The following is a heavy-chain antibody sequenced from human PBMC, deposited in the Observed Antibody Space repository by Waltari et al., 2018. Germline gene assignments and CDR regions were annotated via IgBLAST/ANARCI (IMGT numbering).Heavy chain of an antibody. J-gene: IGHJ6*03. CDR1: GYSISSVSY. Sequence: QVQLQESGPGLVKPSETLSLTCAVSGYSISSVSYWGWIRQPPGKGLEWIGNIYHSGSNNYNPSLKSRVTMSVDTSKNQFSLKLSSVTAADTAVYYCARRAAITAAGPTYYMDDWGKGTTVTVSS. V-gene: IGHV4-38-2*01. CDR2: IYHSGSN. CDR3: ARRAAITAAGPTYYMDD. D-gene: IGHD6-13*01.